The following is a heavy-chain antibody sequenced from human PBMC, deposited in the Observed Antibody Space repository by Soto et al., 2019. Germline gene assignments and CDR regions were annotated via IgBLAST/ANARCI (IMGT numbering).Heavy chain of an antibody. J-gene: IGHJ6*02. CDR3: ARDRGDCSSVSCYGSFYYGMDV. CDR1: GFIVSSHY. D-gene: IGHD2-2*01. V-gene: IGHV3-53*01. Sequence: EVQLVEAGGGLIQPGGSLRLSCAASGFIVSSHYMSWVRQAPGKGLEWVSAIYSGGSIYYTDSVEGRFTISRDVSKNILYLQMNSRRADDTAVYYCARDRGDCSSVSCYGSFYYGMDVWGQGTTVIVS. CDR2: IYSGGSI.